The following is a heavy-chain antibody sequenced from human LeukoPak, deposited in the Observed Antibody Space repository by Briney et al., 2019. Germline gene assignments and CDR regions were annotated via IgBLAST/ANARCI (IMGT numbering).Heavy chain of an antibody. V-gene: IGHV4-59*11. Sequence: SETLSLTCAVYGGSFNGHHWTWIRQAPGKGLAWIGYIYYSGSTNYNPSLKSRVTISVDTSKNQFSLKLSSVTAADTAVYYCARAGSGWSDFDYWGQGTLVTVSS. J-gene: IGHJ4*02. CDR1: GGSFNGHH. CDR3: ARAGSGWSDFDY. D-gene: IGHD6-19*01. CDR2: IYYSGST.